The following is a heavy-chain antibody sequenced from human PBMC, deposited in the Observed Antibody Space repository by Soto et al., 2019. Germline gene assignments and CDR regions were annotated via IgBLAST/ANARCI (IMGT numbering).Heavy chain of an antibody. CDR1: GYGFMNYG. CDR2: ISTYNGNT. V-gene: IGHV1-18*01. Sequence: QVQLVQSGPEVKKSGASVKVSCKASGYGFMNYGISWVRQAPGQGLEWMGWISTYNGNTDYAQKFQDRVTMTADASINTAYMELRNLRSDDTAVYYCARGWDYTDYYGDFLGQGTLVTVSS. D-gene: IGHD4-17*01. CDR3: ARGWDYTDYYGDF. J-gene: IGHJ4*02.